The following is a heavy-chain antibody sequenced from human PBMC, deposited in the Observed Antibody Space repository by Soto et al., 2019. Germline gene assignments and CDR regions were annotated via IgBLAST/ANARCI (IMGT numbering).Heavy chain of an antibody. CDR3: ARLRYFDWLAVRWFDP. CDR1: GGSGGSFSGYY. Sequence: SETLSLTCAVNGGSGGSFSGYYWSWIRQPPGKGLEWIGEINHSGSTNYNPSLKSRVTISVDTPKNQFSLKLSSVTAADTAVYYCARLRYFDWLAVRWFDPWGQGTLVTVSS. J-gene: IGHJ5*02. V-gene: IGHV4-34*01. D-gene: IGHD3-9*01. CDR2: INHSGST.